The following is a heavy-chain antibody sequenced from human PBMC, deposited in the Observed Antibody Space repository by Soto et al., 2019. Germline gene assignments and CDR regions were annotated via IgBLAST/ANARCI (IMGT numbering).Heavy chain of an antibody. CDR1: GFTFDVYA. D-gene: IGHD3-10*01. CDR3: AKGSGGPYNERRTYYYGMDD. CDR2: INYNSGSV. Sequence: EVQLVESGGGWVQPGRSLRLSCAASGFTFDVYAMHWVRQAPGKGLEWVSGINYNSGSVGYADSVKGRFTISRDNAKNSLHLQMNSLRAEDTAVYYCAKGSGGPYNERRTYYYGMDDWGQGTTVTVSS. V-gene: IGHV3-9*01. J-gene: IGHJ6*02.